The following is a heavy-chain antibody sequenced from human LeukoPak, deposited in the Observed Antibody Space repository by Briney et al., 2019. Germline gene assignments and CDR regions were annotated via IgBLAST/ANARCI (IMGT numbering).Heavy chain of an antibody. D-gene: IGHD2-8*01. CDR3: AKERGIVLMVQSPPDY. Sequence: GGSLRLSCATSTFTFSSYAMHWVRQAPGKGLEWVAFIRYDGSNKYYADSVKGRFTISRDNSKNTLYLQMNSLRAEDTAVYYCAKERGIVLMVQSPPDYRGQGTLVTVSS. CDR2: IRYDGSNK. CDR1: TFTFSSYA. J-gene: IGHJ4*02. V-gene: IGHV3-30*02.